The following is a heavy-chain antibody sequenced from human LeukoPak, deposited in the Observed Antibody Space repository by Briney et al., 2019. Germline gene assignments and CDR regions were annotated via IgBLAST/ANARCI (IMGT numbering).Heavy chain of an antibody. Sequence: PSETLSLTCAVYGGSFSGYYWSWIRQPPGKGLEWIGEINHSGSTNYNPSLKSRVTISVDTSKNQFSLKLSSVTAADTAVYYCARVFPYYYDSSGFPYGYFDYWGQGTLVTVSS. CDR3: ARVFPYYYDSSGFPYGYFDY. CDR1: GGSFSGYY. J-gene: IGHJ4*02. D-gene: IGHD3-22*01. V-gene: IGHV4-34*01. CDR2: INHSGST.